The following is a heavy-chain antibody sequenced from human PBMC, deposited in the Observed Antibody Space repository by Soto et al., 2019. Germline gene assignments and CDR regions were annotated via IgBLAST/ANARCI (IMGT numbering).Heavy chain of an antibody. Sequence: ASVKVSCKASGYTFTSYGISWVRQAPGQGLEWRGWISAYNGNTNSAQKLQGRVTMTTDTSTSTAYMELRSLRSDDTAVYYCARDSTSSSGCYYYCDGMYFCAQGTTVTVSS. CDR3: ARDSTSSSGCYYYCDGMYF. V-gene: IGHV1-18*04. J-gene: IGHJ6*02. CDR2: ISAYNGNT. D-gene: IGHD6-6*01. CDR1: GYTFTSYG.